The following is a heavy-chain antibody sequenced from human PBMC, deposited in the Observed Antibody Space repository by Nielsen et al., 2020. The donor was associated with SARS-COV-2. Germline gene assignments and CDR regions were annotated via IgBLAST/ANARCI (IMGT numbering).Heavy chain of an antibody. CDR1: GDTFPIDN. J-gene: IGHJ4*02. CDR2: INLSAGST. Sequence: ASVKVSCKASGDTFPIDNIHWLRQATGQGLEWIGIINLSAGSTDSAQKFKGRVTMTRDTSASTVYLALTSLKSEDTAVYYCATPITVDYFDYWGQGTLVTVSS. CDR3: ATPITVDYFDY. V-gene: IGHV1-46*01.